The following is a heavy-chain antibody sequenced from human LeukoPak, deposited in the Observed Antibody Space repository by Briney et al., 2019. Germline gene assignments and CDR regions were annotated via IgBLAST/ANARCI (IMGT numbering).Heavy chain of an antibody. J-gene: IGHJ4*02. CDR2: LYIGRDT. Sequence: SETLSLTCTASLVSISNYYWSWIRQPAGKGLEWIGRLYIGRDTDYNPSLKSRVTMSADTSNSQFSLRLTSVTAADTAVYYCARESRVFTGDGYFLDSWGPGTLITVSS. CDR1: LVSISNYY. D-gene: IGHD4-17*01. V-gene: IGHV4-4*07. CDR3: ARESRVFTGDGYFLDS.